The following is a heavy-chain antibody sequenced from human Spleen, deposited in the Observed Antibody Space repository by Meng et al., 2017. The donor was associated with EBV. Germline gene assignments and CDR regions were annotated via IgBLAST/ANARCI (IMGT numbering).Heavy chain of an antibody. J-gene: IGHJ4*02. CDR3: ARDRGDTNAYDFDY. Sequence: QGQLRESGPGLVKPSETLSLSCSVSGDSISRSDYYWGWIRQPPGKGLEWIGSMSYGGNTYYKPSLKSRVTISVDTSKNQISLQLSSVTAADTAVYYCARDRGDTNAYDFDYWGQGTLVTVSS. CDR2: MSYGGNT. D-gene: IGHD5-18*01. V-gene: IGHV4-39*07. CDR1: GDSISRSDYY.